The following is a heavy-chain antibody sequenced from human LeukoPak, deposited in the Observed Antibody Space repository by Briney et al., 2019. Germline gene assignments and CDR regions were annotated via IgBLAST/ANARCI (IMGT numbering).Heavy chain of an antibody. CDR3: AREYDSSWPS. D-gene: IGHD3-22*01. Sequence: GGSLRLSCAASGFTVSSNYMSWVRQAPGKGLDWVSAISDDSAKIYYSASVKGRFTISRDNSKNTLFLQLNSLRVEDTGVYYCAREYDSSWPSWGQGTLVTVSS. CDR2: ISDDSAKI. J-gene: IGHJ5*02. CDR1: GFTVSSNY. V-gene: IGHV3-23*01.